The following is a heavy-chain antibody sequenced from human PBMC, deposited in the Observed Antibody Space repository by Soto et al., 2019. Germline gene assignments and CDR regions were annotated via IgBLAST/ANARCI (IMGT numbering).Heavy chain of an antibody. CDR1: GYSFTSYW. J-gene: IGHJ5*02. CDR3: ARAINWNYGSSWFDP. V-gene: IGHV5-51*01. Sequence: GESLKISCKGSGYSFTSYWIGWVRQMPGKVLEWMGIIYPGDSDTRYSPSFQGQVTISADKSISTAYLQWSSLKASDTAMYYCARAINWNYGSSWFDPWGQGTLGTVSS. CDR2: IYPGDSDT. D-gene: IGHD1-7*01.